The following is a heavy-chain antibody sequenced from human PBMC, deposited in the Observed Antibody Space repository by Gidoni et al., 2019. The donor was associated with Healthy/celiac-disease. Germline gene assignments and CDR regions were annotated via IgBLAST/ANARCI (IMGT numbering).Heavy chain of an antibody. V-gene: IGHV2-70*15. D-gene: IGHD6-6*01. Sequence: QVTLRESGPALVKPTQTLTLTCTFSGFSLSTSGMCVSWIRQPPGKALEWLARIDWDDDKYYSTSLKTRLTISKDTSKNQVVLTMTNMDPVDTATYYCARIKLSSSSAGLTFFDYWGQGTLVTVSS. J-gene: IGHJ4*02. CDR3: ARIKLSSSSAGLTFFDY. CDR1: GFSLSTSGMC. CDR2: IDWDDDK.